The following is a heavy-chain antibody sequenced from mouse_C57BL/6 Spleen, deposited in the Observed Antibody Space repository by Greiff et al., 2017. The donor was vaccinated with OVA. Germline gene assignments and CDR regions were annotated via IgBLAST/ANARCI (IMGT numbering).Heavy chain of an antibody. CDR1: GYTFTSYW. D-gene: IGHD1-1*01. J-gene: IGHJ2*01. CDR3: ARGDYYGSSPFDY. Sequence: VQLQQPGAELVKPGASVKMSCKASGYTFTSYWITWVKQRPGQGLEWIGDIYPGSGSTNYNEKFKSKATLTVDTSSSTAYMQLSSLTPEDSSVYYCARGDYYGSSPFDYWGQGTTLTVSS. CDR2: IYPGSGST. V-gene: IGHV1-55*01.